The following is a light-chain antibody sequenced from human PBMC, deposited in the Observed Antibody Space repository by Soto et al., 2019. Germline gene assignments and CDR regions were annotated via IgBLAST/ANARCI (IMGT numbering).Light chain of an antibody. CDR2: DAS. CDR1: QDISNF. J-gene: IGKJ2*01. Sequence: EIVLAQSPATLSLSPGERATLSCRASQDISNFLAWYQQRPGQAPRLLIYDASNRATGIPARFSGSGSGTDFTITIVGLEHEDFAIYYCQQRASWPPFTFGQGTKLEV. CDR3: QQRASWPPFT. V-gene: IGKV3-11*01.